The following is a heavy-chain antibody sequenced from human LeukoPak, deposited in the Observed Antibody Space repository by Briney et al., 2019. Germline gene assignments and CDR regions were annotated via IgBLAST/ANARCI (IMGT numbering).Heavy chain of an antibody. J-gene: IGHJ4*02. V-gene: IGHV3-21*01. CDR2: ISSSSSYI. CDR1: GFPFSSYS. Sequence: GGSLSLSCAPSGFPFSSYSMIWLRQPPGKGRECVSSISSSSSYIHHAHSVQGRFTISRDHAKNSLYLQMNSLRGHDTAVYYWARSGGSPLYWGGGTQVSVSS. CDR3: ARSGGSPLY. D-gene: IGHD1-26*01.